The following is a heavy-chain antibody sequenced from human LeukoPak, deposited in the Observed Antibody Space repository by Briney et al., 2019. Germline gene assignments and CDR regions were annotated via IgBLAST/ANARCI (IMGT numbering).Heavy chain of an antibody. D-gene: IGHD2-21*02. CDR2: IIPIFDTG. CDR3: ARSYDCGGDCFEAFDI. J-gene: IGHJ3*02. V-gene: IGHV1-69*13. CDR1: GGTFSNYP. Sequence: ASVKVSCKASGGTFSNYPISWVRQTPGQGLEWMGGIIPIFDTGNYAQKFQGRVTITADQSTSTAYMELSSLRSEDTAVYFCARSYDCGGDCFEAFDIWGQGTMVTVSS.